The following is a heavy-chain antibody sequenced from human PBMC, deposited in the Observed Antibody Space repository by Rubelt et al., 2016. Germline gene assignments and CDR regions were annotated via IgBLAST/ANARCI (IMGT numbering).Heavy chain of an antibody. CDR1: GDFSSGHY. CDR2: ISYTGTT. D-gene: IGHD6-19*01. Sequence: QVQLQESGPGLVKPSETLSLTCTVSGDFSSGHYWSWIRQPPGKELEWIGYISYTGTTDYNPSLKSRVTMSVDTSNNQFSLKLSSVAAADTAVYYCASLRMGWSRHWGQGTLVTVSS. V-gene: IGHV4-59*11. CDR3: ASLRMGWSRH. J-gene: IGHJ4*02.